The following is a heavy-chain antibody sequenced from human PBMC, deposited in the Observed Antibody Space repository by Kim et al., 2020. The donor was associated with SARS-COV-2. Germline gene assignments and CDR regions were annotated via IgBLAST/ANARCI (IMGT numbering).Heavy chain of an antibody. J-gene: IGHJ6*02. CDR1: GYTFTGYY. CDR3: ARDAGYSSSWESYYYGMDV. CDR2: INPNSGGT. D-gene: IGHD6-13*01. Sequence: ASVKVSCKASGYTFTGYYMHWVRQAPGQGLEWMGRINPNSGGTNYAQKFQGRVTMTRDTSISTAYMELSRLRSDDTAVYYCARDAGYSSSWESYYYGMDVWGQGTTVTVSS. V-gene: IGHV1-2*06.